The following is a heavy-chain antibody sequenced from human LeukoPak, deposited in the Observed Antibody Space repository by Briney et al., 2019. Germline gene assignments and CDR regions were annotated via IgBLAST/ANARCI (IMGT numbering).Heavy chain of an antibody. Sequence: SETLSLTCTVSGGSISSYYWSWIRQPPGKGLEWIGYIYYSGTTNYNPSLKSRVTISVDASKNQFSLKLSSVTAADTAVYYCARGVYIAAAQYGYWGQGTLVTVSS. J-gene: IGHJ4*02. V-gene: IGHV4-59*01. CDR2: IYYSGTT. CDR1: GGSISSYY. D-gene: IGHD6-13*01. CDR3: ARGVYIAAAQYGY.